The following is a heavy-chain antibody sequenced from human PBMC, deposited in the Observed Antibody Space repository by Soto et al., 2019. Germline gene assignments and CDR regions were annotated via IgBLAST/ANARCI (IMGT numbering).Heavy chain of an antibody. D-gene: IGHD2-2*02. CDR2: IYWDDDK. CDR3: AHRPAIGYCSTSSCYRPYYFDY. Sequence: QITLKESGPALVKPTQTLTLTCTFSGFSLSTSGVGVGWIRQPPGEALEWLALIYWDDDKRYSSSLKSRLTIAKDTSKNHVVLTMTNVDPVDTATYYCAHRPAIGYCSTSSCYRPYYFDYWGQGTRVTVSP. CDR1: GFSLSTSGVG. V-gene: IGHV2-5*02. J-gene: IGHJ4*02.